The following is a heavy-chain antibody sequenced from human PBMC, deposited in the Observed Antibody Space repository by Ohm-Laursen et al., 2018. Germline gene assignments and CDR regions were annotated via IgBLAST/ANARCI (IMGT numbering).Heavy chain of an antibody. CDR3: ARAAGYGDAFDI. V-gene: IGHV3-74*01. CDR2: INNDGSRT. Sequence: SLRLSCAASTFTISSYWMHWVRQAPGKGLVWVSLINNDGSRTSYADSVKGRFTISRDNAKNTLYLQMNSLRAEDTAMYYCARAAGYGDAFDIWGHGTMVTVSS. CDR1: TFTISSYW. J-gene: IGHJ3*02. D-gene: IGHD5-12*01.